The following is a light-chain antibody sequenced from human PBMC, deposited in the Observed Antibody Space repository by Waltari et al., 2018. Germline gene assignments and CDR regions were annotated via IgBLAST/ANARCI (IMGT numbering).Light chain of an antibody. V-gene: IGKV1-13*01. Sequence: AIQLTQSPSSLSASVGHRITITCRASQDMARALACYVQKPGKAPQLLIYDASTLESGVPSRFSGSGSGTDFTLSISGLQPEDFATYYCQQFINYPLTFGPGTTVDIK. J-gene: IGKJ3*01. CDR1: QDMARA. CDR3: QQFINYPLT. CDR2: DAS.